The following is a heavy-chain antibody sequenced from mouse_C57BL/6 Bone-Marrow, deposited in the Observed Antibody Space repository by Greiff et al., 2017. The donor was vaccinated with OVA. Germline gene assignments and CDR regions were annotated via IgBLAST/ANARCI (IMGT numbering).Heavy chain of an antibody. CDR2: IWSGGST. D-gene: IGHD1-1*01. J-gene: IGHJ4*01. V-gene: IGHV2-2*01. CDR1: GFSLTSYG. Sequence: VQLVESGPGLVQPSQSLSITCTVSGFSLTSYGVHWVRQSPGKGLEWLGVIWSGGSTDYNAAFISRLSISKDNSKSQVFFKMNSLQADDTAIYYCARNWITTVVNYYAMDYWGQGTSVTVSS. CDR3: ARNWITTVVNYYAMDY.